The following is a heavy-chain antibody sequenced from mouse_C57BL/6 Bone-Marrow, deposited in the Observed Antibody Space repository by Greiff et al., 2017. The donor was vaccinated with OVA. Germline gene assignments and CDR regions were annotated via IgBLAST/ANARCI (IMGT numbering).Heavy chain of an antibody. CDR2: ISSGSSTI. J-gene: IGHJ2*01. CDR1: GFTFSDYG. D-gene: IGHD2-4*01. Sequence: EVKLQESGGGLVKPGGSLKLSCAASGFTFSDYGMHWVRQAPEKGLEWVAYISSGSSTIYYADTVKGRVTISRDNAKNTLFLQMTSLRSEDTAMYYCARGDYDGFDYWGQGTTLTVSS. CDR3: ARGDYDGFDY. V-gene: IGHV5-17*01.